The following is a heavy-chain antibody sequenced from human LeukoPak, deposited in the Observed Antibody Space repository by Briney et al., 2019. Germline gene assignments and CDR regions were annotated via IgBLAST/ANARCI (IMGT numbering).Heavy chain of an antibody. V-gene: IGHV3-48*03. J-gene: IGHJ3*01. CDR2: ISSSGSTI. CDR1: GFTFSSYE. CDR3: ATQPRAKYYDSRAS. Sequence: PGGSLRLSCAASGFTFSSYEMNWVRQAPGKGLEWVSYISSSGSTIYYADSVKGRFTISRDNAKNSLYLQMNSLRAEDTAVYYCATQPRAKYYDSRASWGQGTMVTVSS. D-gene: IGHD3-22*01.